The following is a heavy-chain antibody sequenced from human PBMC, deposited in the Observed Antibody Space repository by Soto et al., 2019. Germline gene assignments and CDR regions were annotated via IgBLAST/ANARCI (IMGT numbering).Heavy chain of an antibody. V-gene: IGHV1-18*04. CDR1: GYTFTSYG. J-gene: IGHJ5*02. CDR3: ARAESIAAPVGWFDP. CDR2: ISAYNGNT. D-gene: IGHD6-6*01. Sequence: ASVKVSCKAPGYTFTSYGISWVRQAPGQGLEWMGWISAYNGNTNYAQKLQGRVTMTTDTSTSTAYMELRSLRSDDTAVYYCARAESIAAPVGWFDPWGQGTLVTVSS.